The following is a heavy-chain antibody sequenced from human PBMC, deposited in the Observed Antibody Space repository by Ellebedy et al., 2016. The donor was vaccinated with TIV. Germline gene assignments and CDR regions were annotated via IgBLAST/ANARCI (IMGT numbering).Heavy chain of an antibody. V-gene: IGHV3-64*04. CDR1: GFTFSSFA. CDR2: INNNGGST. CDR3: IFKGMSARLY. Sequence: GESLKISCSASGFTFSSFAMHWIRQAPGKGLEYVSAINNNGGSTFYADLVKGRFTVSRDNSKNTLFLQVNSLRAEDTAVYYCIFKGMSARLYWGQGTLVTVSS. J-gene: IGHJ1*01. D-gene: IGHD6-6*01.